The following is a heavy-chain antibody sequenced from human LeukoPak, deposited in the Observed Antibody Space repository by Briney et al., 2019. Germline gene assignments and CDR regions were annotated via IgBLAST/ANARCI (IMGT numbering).Heavy chain of an antibody. Sequence: GGSLRLSPAASGYTFRIYAMSRVRQTPGKGLERVSAISGSGGSTYYADSVKGRFTISRDNSKNTLYLQMNSLRAEDTAVYYCEAARGYCSGGSCFDYWGQGTLVTVSS. D-gene: IGHD2-15*01. CDR1: GYTFRIYA. CDR3: EAARGYCSGGSCFDY. J-gene: IGHJ4*02. CDR2: ISGSGGST. V-gene: IGHV3-23*01.